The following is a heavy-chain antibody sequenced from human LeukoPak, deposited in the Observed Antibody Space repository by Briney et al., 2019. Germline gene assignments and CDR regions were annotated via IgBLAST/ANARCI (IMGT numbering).Heavy chain of an antibody. CDR2: ISGSGGST. V-gene: IGHV3-23*01. Sequence: GGSLRLSCAASGFTFSSYAMSWVRQAPGKGLEWVSAISGSGGSTYYADSVKGRFTFSRDNSKNTLYLQMNSLRAEDTAVYYCAKRRGYNSSPFDYWGQGTLVTVSS. D-gene: IGHD5-24*01. J-gene: IGHJ4*02. CDR1: GFTFSSYA. CDR3: AKRRGYNSSPFDY.